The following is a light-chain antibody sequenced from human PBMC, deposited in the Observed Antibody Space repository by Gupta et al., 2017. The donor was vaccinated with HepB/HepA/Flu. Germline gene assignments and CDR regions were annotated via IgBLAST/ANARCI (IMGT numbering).Light chain of an antibody. J-gene: IGLJ2*01. V-gene: IGLV1-47*01. CDR1: SSNIGVNY. CDR3: AAWDDSLSGVV. Sequence: QSVLTQPPSASGTPGQRVTIPCSGSSSNIGVNYVYWYQQIPGTAPKLLIHRNNQRPSGVPDRFSSSKSGTSASLAISGLRSDDEADYYCAAWDDSLSGVVFGGGTRLTVL. CDR2: RNN.